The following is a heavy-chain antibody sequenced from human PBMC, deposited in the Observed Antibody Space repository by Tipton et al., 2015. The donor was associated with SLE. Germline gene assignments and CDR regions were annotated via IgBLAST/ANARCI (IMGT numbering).Heavy chain of an antibody. V-gene: IGHV3-30*18. J-gene: IGHJ4*02. CDR3: AKAGTTPCDY. Sequence: SLRLSCAASGFTFSSYGMHWVRQAPGKGLEWVAVISYDGSNKYYADSVKGRFTISRDNSKNTVYLQMNSLRADDTAVYYCAKAGTTPCDYWGQGTLVTISS. CDR1: GFTFSSYG. CDR2: ISYDGSNK. D-gene: IGHD1-7*01.